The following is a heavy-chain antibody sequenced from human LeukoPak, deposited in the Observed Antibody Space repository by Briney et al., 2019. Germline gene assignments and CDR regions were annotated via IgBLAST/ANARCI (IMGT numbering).Heavy chain of an antibody. D-gene: IGHD1-14*01. Sequence: SVKVSCKASGYAFTRHYMHWVRQAPGQGLEWMGGIIPIFGTANYAQKFQGRVTITADKSTSTAYMELSSLRSEDTAVYYCARDEVYGVYYYYMDVWGKGTTVTVSS. J-gene: IGHJ6*03. V-gene: IGHV1-69*06. CDR1: GYAFTRHY. CDR2: IIPIFGTA. CDR3: ARDEVYGVYYYYMDV.